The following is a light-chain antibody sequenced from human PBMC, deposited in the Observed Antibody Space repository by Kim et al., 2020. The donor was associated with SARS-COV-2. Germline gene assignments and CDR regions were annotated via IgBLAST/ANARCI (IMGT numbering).Light chain of an antibody. CDR3: QVWDSSSDHHYV. J-gene: IGLJ1*01. V-gene: IGLV3-21*04. Sequence: GKTARITWGGNNIGSKSVHWYQQKPGQAPVLVIYYDSDRPSGIPERFSGSNSGNTATLTISRVEAGDEADYYCQVWDSSSDHHYVFGTGTKVTVL. CDR2: YDS. CDR1: NIGSKS.